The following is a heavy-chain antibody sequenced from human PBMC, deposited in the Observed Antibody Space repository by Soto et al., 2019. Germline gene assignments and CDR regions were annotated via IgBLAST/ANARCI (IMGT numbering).Heavy chain of an antibody. CDR2: MNPNSGNT. J-gene: IGHJ2*01. V-gene: IGHV1-8*01. CDR3: ARRMTWSLWCFDL. Sequence: QVQLLQSGAEVKKPGTSVRVSCRASGYTFKDYDINWVRRAPGQGLEWMGWMNPNSGNTAYGRKFHDRITMTRSVSARTAFMELSSLTPEDTAVYYCARRMTWSLWCFDLWGSGTQVTVSS. D-gene: IGHD3-3*01. CDR1: GYTFKDYD.